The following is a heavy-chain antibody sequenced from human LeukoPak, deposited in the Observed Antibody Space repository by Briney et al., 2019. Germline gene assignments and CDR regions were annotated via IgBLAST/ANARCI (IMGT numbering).Heavy chain of an antibody. CDR1: GFTFSSYA. CDR3: VAAMVARAIDY. V-gene: IGHV3-64D*06. D-gene: IGHD5-18*01. J-gene: IGHJ4*02. Sequence: GGSLRLSCSASGFTFSSYAMYWVRQAPGQGLEYVSAVSSNGDSTYYAGSVKGRFTISRDNSKNTLYLQMSSLRAEDTAVYYCVAAMVARAIDYWGQGTLVTVSS. CDR2: VSSNGDST.